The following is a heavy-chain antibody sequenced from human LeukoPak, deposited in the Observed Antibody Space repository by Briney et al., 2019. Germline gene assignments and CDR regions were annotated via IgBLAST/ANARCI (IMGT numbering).Heavy chain of an antibody. Sequence: PSETLSLTCTASGASISSYYRSWVRQPPGKGLEWIGYVSYSGTTNYNPSLKSRVTISVDTSKNKFSLYLTSVTAANTAVYYCARHGRGIKTISGYPFDYWGQGTLVTVSS. V-gene: IGHV4-59*08. CDR2: VSYSGTT. CDR1: GASISSYY. CDR3: ARHGRGIKTISGYPFDY. D-gene: IGHD3-22*01. J-gene: IGHJ4*02.